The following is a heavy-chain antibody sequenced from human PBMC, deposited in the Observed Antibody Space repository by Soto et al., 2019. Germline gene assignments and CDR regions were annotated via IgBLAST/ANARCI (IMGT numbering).Heavy chain of an antibody. CDR2: ISAYNGNT. CDR3: AREARDGPEYYFDY. CDR1: GYTFTSYG. V-gene: IGHV1-18*01. J-gene: IGHJ4*02. Sequence: RASVKVSCKASGYTFTSYGISWVRQAPGQGLEWMGWISAYNGNTNYAQKLQGRVTMTTDTSTSTAYMELRSLRSEDTAVYYCAREARDGPEYYFDYWGQGTLVTVYS.